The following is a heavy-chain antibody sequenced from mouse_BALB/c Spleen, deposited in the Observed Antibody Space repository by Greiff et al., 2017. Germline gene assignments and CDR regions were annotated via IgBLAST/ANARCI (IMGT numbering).Heavy chain of an antibody. D-gene: IGHD1-1*01. CDR2: ISSGGGNT. Sequence: EVKLMESGGGLVKPGGSLKLSCAASGFTFSSYTMSWVRQTPEKRLEWVATISSGGGNTYYPDSVKGRFTISRDNAKNNLYLQMSSLRSEDTALYYCARSGYGSPFDYWGQGTTLTVSS. CDR1: GFTFSSYT. J-gene: IGHJ2*01. CDR3: ARSGYGSPFDY. V-gene: IGHV5-9*03.